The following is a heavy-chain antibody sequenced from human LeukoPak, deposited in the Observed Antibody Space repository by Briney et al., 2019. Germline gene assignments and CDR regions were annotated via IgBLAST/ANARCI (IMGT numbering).Heavy chain of an antibody. CDR3: AKGPSSGPPYYFDY. CDR1: GFNFNDAA. J-gene: IGHJ4*02. CDR2: IASSGRNT. D-gene: IGHD5-12*01. V-gene: IGHV3-23*01. Sequence: PGGSLRLSCAASGFNFNDAAMTWVRQAPGKGLEWVSLIASSGRNTYYTDSVRGRFTISRDNSKKTLSLQMNSLRVEDTAIYYCAKGPSSGPPYYFDYWGQGTLVTVSS.